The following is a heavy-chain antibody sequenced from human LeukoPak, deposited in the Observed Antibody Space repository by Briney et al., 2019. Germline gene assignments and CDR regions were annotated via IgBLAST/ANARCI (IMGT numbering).Heavy chain of an antibody. CDR1: GYTFTTYD. V-gene: IGHV1-8*01. D-gene: IGHD3-3*01. CDR2: MNPNSGNT. Sequence: GASVKVSCKASGYTFTTYDITWVRQATGQGLEWMGWMNPNSGNTGYAQKFQGRVTMTRNTSISTAYMELSSLRSEDTAVYYCARHLTSYYDFWSGPLNWFDPWGQGTLVTVSS. J-gene: IGHJ5*02. CDR3: ARHLTSYYDFWSGPLNWFDP.